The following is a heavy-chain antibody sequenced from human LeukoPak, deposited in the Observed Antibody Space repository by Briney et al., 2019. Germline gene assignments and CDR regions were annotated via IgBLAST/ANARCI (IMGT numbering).Heavy chain of an antibody. D-gene: IGHD3-10*01. Sequence: TLSLTCTVSGGSISSGGYYWSWIRQHPGKGLEWIGYIYYSRSTYYNPSLKSRVTISVDTSKNQFSLKLSSVTAADTAVYYCARAGVDWFDPWGQGTLVTVSS. J-gene: IGHJ5*02. CDR3: ARAGVDWFDP. V-gene: IGHV4-31*03. CDR1: GGSISSGGYY. CDR2: IYYSRST.